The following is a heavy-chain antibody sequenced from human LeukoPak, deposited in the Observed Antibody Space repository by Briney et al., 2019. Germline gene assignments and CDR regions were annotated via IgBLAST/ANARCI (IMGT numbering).Heavy chain of an antibody. Sequence: TGRSLRLSCAASGFTFSSYAMSWVRQAPGKGLEWVSAISGSGGSTSYADSVKGRFTISRDNSKKTLHLQMKSLRAEDTAVYYCAKDPGGYGDYLDYWGQGTLVTVSS. CDR3: AKDPGGYGDYLDY. CDR1: GFTFSSYA. V-gene: IGHV3-23*01. D-gene: IGHD4-17*01. J-gene: IGHJ4*02. CDR2: ISGSGGST.